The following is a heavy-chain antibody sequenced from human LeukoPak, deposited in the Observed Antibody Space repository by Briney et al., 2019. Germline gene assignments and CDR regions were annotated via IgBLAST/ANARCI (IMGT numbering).Heavy chain of an antibody. CDR2: ISAYNGNT. CDR3: ARAYDFWSGYYRAYFDY. CDR1: GYTFTSYG. J-gene: IGHJ4*02. V-gene: IGHV1-18*01. Sequence: ASVKVSCKASGYTFTSYGISWVRQAPGQGLEWMGWISAYNGNTNYAQKLQGRVIMTTDTSTSTAYMELRSLRSDDTAVYYCARAYDFWSGYYRAYFDYWGQGTLVAVSS. D-gene: IGHD3-3*01.